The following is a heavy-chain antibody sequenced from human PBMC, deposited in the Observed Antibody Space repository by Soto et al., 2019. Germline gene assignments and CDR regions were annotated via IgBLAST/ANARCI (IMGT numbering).Heavy chain of an antibody. V-gene: IGHV3-23*01. Sequence: GGSLRLSCAASGFTFSSYAMSWVRQAPGKGLEWVSAISGSGGSTYYADSVKGRFTISRDNSKNTLYLQMNSLRAEDTAVYYCAKTPGYCSSTSCTGHVWGQGTLVTVSS. CDR3: AKTPGYCSSTSCTGHV. D-gene: IGHD2-2*01. J-gene: IGHJ4*02. CDR1: GFTFSSYA. CDR2: ISGSGGST.